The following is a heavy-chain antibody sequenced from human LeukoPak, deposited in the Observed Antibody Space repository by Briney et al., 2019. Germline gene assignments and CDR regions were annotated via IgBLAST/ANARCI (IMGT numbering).Heavy chain of an antibody. Sequence: ASVKVSCEASGYTFTGYYMHWVRQAPGQGLEWMGWINPNSGGTNYAQKFQGRVTMTRDTSISTAYMELSRLRSDGTAVYYCARDHNPTIHSGSYSLDYWGQGTLVTVSS. CDR3: ARDHNPTIHSGSYSLDY. D-gene: IGHD1-26*01. V-gene: IGHV1-2*02. J-gene: IGHJ4*02. CDR1: GYTFTGYY. CDR2: INPNSGGT.